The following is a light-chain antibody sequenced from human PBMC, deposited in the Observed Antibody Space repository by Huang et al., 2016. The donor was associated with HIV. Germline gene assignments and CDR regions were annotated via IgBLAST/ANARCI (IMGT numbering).Light chain of an antibody. CDR3: MQATHWPLT. V-gene: IGKV2-30*02. Sequence: DVVLTQSPLSLPVTLGQPASISCRSGQSLVHSDGSTYLTWVHQRPGQTPRRLIDRVSSRESGVPDRFSGSGSISDFTLKISRVEAEDVGVFYCMQATHWPLTFGGGTKVEIK. J-gene: IGKJ4*01. CDR2: RVS. CDR1: QSLVHSDGSTY.